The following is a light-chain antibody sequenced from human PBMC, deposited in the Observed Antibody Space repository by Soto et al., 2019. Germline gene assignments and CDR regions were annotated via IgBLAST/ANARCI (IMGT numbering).Light chain of an antibody. V-gene: IGLV2-14*01. Sequence: QSVLTQPASVSGSPGQSITISCTGTSXDVGGNKYVSWYQQYPGKVPKLLINKVTNRPSGVSYRFSGSKSGNTASLTISALLAEDEADYFCASSTSATLYVFGTGTQVTVL. J-gene: IGLJ1*01. CDR1: SXDVGGNKY. CDR3: ASSTSATLYV. CDR2: KVT.